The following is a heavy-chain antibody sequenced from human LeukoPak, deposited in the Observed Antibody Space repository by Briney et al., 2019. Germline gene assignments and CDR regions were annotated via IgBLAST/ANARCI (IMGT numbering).Heavy chain of an antibody. CDR1: GFTFSSYA. Sequence: GGSLRLSCAASGFTFSSYAMSWVRQAPGKGLEWVSAINGNGGSTYYADSVKGRFTISRDSSKNTLFLQMNRLRPEDAAVYYCAKAPVTTCRGAFCYPFDYWGLGTLVTVSS. D-gene: IGHD2-15*01. CDR2: INGNGGST. CDR3: AKAPVTTCRGAFCYPFDY. J-gene: IGHJ4*02. V-gene: IGHV3-23*01.